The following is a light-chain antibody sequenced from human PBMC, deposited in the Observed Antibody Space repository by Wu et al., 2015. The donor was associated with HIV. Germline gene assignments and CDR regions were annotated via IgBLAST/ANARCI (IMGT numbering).Light chain of an antibody. CDR2: SVS. CDR3: QQYHSSPWT. J-gene: IGKJ1*01. CDR1: QTVPNTY. V-gene: IGKV3-20*01. Sequence: DIVLTQSPGALSLSPGERATLSCTASQTVPNTYVAWYQQKPGQAPALLIYSVSSRAPGIPDRFSGSGSGTDFTLTISRLEPEDFAVYYCQQYHSSPWTFGQGTRVEIK.